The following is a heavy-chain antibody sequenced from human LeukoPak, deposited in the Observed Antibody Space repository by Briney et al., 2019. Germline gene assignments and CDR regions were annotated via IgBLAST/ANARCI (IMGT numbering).Heavy chain of an antibody. CDR3: ARDPDSSYEWGPFDT. Sequence: SQTLPLTCAISGDSVSSNSASWNWIRQSPSRGLEWLGRTYYRSEWNSDYSVSVKSRIMINPDTSKNQFSLHLNSVTPEDTAVYYCARDPDSSYEWGPFDTWGQGTQVTVSS. J-gene: IGHJ5*02. CDR1: GDSVSSNSAS. V-gene: IGHV6-1*01. D-gene: IGHD6-6*01. CDR2: TYYRSEWNS.